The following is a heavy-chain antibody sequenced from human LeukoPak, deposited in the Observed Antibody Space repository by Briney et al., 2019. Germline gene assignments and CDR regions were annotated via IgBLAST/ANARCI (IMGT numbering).Heavy chain of an antibody. CDR1: GGSISIYY. CDR2: IYYSGST. D-gene: IGHD2-2*01. CDR3: ARGTAPDWYFDL. V-gene: IGHV4-59*01. Sequence: SETLSLTCTVSGGSISIYYWSWIRQPPGKGLEWIGYIYYSGSTNYNPSLKSRVTISVDTSKNQFSLKLSSVTAADTAVYYCARGTAPDWYFDLWGRGTLVTVSS. J-gene: IGHJ2*01.